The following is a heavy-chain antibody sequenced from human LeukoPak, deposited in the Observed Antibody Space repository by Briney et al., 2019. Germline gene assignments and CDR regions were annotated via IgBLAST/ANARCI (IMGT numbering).Heavy chain of an antibody. CDR1: GGSVSSGSYY. J-gene: IGHJ4*02. Sequence: SETLSLTCTVSGGSVSSGSYYWSWIRQPPGKGLEWIGYIYYSGSTNYNPSLKSRVTISVDTSKNQFSLKLSSVTAADTAVYYCARDLGSSGWATIDYRGQGTLVTVSS. CDR2: IYYSGST. V-gene: IGHV4-61*01. D-gene: IGHD6-19*01. CDR3: ARDLGSSGWATIDY.